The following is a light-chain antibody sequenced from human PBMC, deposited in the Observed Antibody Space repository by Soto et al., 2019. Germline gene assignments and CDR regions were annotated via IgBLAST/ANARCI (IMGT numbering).Light chain of an antibody. J-gene: IGKJ2*01. CDR1: QSVSSSY. Sequence: ENVLTQSPGTLSLSPGERATLSCRASQSVSSSYLAWYQQKPGQAPRLLIYGASSRATGIPDRFSGSGSGTDFTLTISRLEPEDFAIYYCQQYIDWPPRYTFGQGTKLEIK. CDR3: QQYIDWPPRYT. CDR2: GAS. V-gene: IGKV3-20*01.